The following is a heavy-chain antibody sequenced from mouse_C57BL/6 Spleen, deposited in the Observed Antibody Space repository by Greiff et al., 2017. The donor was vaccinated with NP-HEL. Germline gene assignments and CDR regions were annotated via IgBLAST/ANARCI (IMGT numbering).Heavy chain of an antibody. CDR1: GYTFTSYW. D-gene: IGHD3-2*02. Sequence: QVQLKESGAELAKPGASVKLSCKASGYTFTSYWMHWVNQRPGQGLEWIGYINPSSGYTKYNQKFKDKATLTADKSSSTAYMQLSSLTYEDSAVYYCARGQLRLPFDYWGQGTTLTVSS. V-gene: IGHV1-7*01. CDR2: INPSSGYT. CDR3: ARGQLRLPFDY. J-gene: IGHJ2*01.